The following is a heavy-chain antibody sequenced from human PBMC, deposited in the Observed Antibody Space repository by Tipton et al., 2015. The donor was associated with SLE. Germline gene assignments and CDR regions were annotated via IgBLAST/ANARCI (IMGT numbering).Heavy chain of an antibody. V-gene: IGHV4-39*07. Sequence: TLSLTCTVSGDSIDIIGHYWGWIRQPPGKGLEWIGSIYYSGNTYSKPSLKSRVVMSLDTSKNQFSLKLSSVTAADTAVYYCAREGGATVTTDYWGQGTLVTVSS. CDR2: IYYSGNT. D-gene: IGHD4-11*01. CDR1: GDSIDIIGHY. J-gene: IGHJ4*02. CDR3: AREGGATVTTDY.